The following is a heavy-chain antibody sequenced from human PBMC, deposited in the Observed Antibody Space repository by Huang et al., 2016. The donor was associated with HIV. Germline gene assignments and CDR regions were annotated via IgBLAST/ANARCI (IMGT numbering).Heavy chain of an antibody. CDR1: GGSVSGYY. Sequence: QVQLQQWGAGLLKPSETLSLTCAVYGGSVSGYYWTWIRQPPGKGLEWIGEINHSGSTNYNPSLKIRVTISVDTSNNQFSLRLNSVTAADTAVYYCASKHYDFWSGYYPPSYFDLWGRGTLVSVSS. CDR2: INHSGST. CDR3: ASKHYDFWSGYYPPSYFDL. D-gene: IGHD3-3*01. J-gene: IGHJ2*01. V-gene: IGHV4-34*02.